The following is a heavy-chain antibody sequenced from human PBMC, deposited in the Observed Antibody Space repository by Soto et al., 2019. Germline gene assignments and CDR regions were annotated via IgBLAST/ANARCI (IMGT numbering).Heavy chain of an antibody. CDR2: IYYSGST. CDR1: GGSISSYY. D-gene: IGHD3-16*02. J-gene: IGHJ4*02. Sequence: SETLSLTCTVSGGSISSYYWSWIRQPPGKGLEWIGYIYYSGSTNYNPSLKSRVTISVDTSKNQFSLKLSSVTAADTAVYYCAATRGSYRSYYFDYWGQGTLVTVSS. V-gene: IGHV4-59*08. CDR3: AATRGSYRSYYFDY.